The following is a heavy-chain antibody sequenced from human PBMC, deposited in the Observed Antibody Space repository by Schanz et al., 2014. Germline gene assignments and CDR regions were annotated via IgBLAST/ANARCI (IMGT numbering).Heavy chain of an antibody. D-gene: IGHD3-10*01. V-gene: IGHV3-9*01. CDR1: GFPFSDYF. Sequence: VQLVDSGGGLVKPGGSLRLSCTASGFPFSDYFMAWIRQPPGKGLEWVSNIPWNGAAIGYAGSVRGRFTISRDSAKNSLYLQMNSLRPEDTALYYCAKGSRSGSKVMDVWGKGTTVTVSS. CDR2: IPWNGAAI. J-gene: IGHJ6*03. CDR3: AKGSRSGSKVMDV.